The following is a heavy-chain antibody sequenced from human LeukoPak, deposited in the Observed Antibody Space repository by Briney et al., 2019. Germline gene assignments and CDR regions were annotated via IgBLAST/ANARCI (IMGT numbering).Heavy chain of an antibody. V-gene: IGHV3-43*02. Sequence: PGGSLRLSCAASGFTFDDYAMHWVRQAPGKGLEWVSLISGDGGSTYYADSVKGRFTISRDHSKNSLYLQMNSLRTEDTALYYCAKEALVVPAANPYYYYYMDVWGKGTTVTVSS. J-gene: IGHJ6*03. CDR1: GFTFDDYA. CDR3: AKEALVVPAANPYYYYYMDV. D-gene: IGHD2-2*01. CDR2: ISGDGGST.